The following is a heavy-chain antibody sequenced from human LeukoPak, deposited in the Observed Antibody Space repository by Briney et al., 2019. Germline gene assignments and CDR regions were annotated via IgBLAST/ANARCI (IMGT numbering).Heavy chain of an antibody. Sequence: PSETLSLTCAVYGGSFSGYYWSWIRQPPGKGLEWIGEINHSGSTNYNPSLKSRVTISVDTSKNQFSLKLSSVTAADTAVYYCARDFLSVGATNAFDIWGQGTMVTVSS. D-gene: IGHD1-26*01. J-gene: IGHJ3*02. CDR3: ARDFLSVGATNAFDI. CDR1: GGSFSGYY. CDR2: INHSGST. V-gene: IGHV4-34*01.